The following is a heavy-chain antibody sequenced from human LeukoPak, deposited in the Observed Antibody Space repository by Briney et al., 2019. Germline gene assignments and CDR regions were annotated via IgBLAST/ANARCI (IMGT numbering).Heavy chain of an antibody. J-gene: IGHJ4*02. Sequence: PGGSLRLSCAASGFTYSNYWMPWLRQAPGKGLEWVANIKQEGSEQYYVDSVKGRFTISSDNAKNSLYLQMSSLRAEDTAVYYCARDLGPSYSEYDWRGIFDYGGQGTLVTFSA. CDR1: GFTYSNYW. CDR3: ARDLGPSYSEYDWRGIFDY. D-gene: IGHD5-12*01. CDR2: IKQEGSEQ. V-gene: IGHV3-7*01.